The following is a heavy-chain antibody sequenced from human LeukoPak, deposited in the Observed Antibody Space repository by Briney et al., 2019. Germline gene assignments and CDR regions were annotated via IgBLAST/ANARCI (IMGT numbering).Heavy chain of an antibody. Sequence: GGSLRLSCAASGFTFSSYAMSWVRQAPGKGLEWVSYINSGSSAIYYADSVKGRFTISRDSAKNSLYLQMNSLRAEDTAVYSCARDRSSGYFDLWGRGTLVTVSS. CDR3: ARDRSSGYFDL. CDR2: INSGSSAI. CDR1: GFTFSSYA. V-gene: IGHV3-48*04. J-gene: IGHJ2*01.